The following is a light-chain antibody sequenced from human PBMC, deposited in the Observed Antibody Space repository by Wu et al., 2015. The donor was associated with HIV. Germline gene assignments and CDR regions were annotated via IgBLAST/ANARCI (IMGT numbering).Light chain of an antibody. CDR1: QSVSTN. CDR2: DAS. V-gene: IGKV3-15*01. Sequence: EVVMTQSPVTLSVSPGERATLSCRASQSVSTNLAWYQRKSGQAPRLLLYDASTRATGIPDRFSASGSGTEFTLTISSIQSEDFAVYYCQQYDNWPPWTFGQGTKV. CDR3: QQYDNWPPWT. J-gene: IGKJ1*01.